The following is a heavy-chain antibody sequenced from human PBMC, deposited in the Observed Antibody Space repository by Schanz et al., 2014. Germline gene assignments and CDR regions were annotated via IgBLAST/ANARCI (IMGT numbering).Heavy chain of an antibody. CDR2: FDVEDGET. V-gene: IGHV1-24*01. J-gene: IGHJ5*02. CDR3: ARAGYDADNWFDP. Sequence: QVQLLQSGSEVKKPGASVKVSCEISGYTVSALAMHWVRQAPGKGLEWLGGFDVEDGETIYAQKFQGRVTMTEDTSTETAYMELSGLRSEDTAVYYCARAGYDADNWFDPWGQGTLVTVSS. D-gene: IGHD2-2*01. CDR1: GYTVSALA.